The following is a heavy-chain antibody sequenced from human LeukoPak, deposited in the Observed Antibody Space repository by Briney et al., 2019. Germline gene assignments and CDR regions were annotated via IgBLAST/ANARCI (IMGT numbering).Heavy chain of an antibody. J-gene: IGHJ4*02. CDR3: ARAGSHYYGSGSGFYFDY. D-gene: IGHD3-10*01. Sequence: GGSLRLSCAASGFTFSRHWVSWGRQAPGKGLEWVSYIRSSSSTIYYADSVKGRFTISRDNAKNSLYLQMNSLRDEDTAVYYCARAGSHYYGSGSGFYFDYWGQGTLVTVSS. CDR1: GFTFSRHW. V-gene: IGHV3-48*02. CDR2: IRSSSSTI.